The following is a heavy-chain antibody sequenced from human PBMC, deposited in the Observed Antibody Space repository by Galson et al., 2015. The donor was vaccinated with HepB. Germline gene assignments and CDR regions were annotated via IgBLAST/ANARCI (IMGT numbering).Heavy chain of an antibody. CDR2: IYHSETT. D-gene: IGHD6-13*01. CDR3: ARDPTTAGTGWFDP. J-gene: IGHJ5*02. Sequence: ETLSLTCTVSGHSISSDSYWAWIRQPPGKGLERIGSIYHSETTYYNPSLKSRVTIAVDASKNQFSLKLNSVTAADTAIYYCARDPTTAGTGWFDPWGQGTLVTVSS. CDR1: GHSISSDSY. V-gene: IGHV4-38-2*02.